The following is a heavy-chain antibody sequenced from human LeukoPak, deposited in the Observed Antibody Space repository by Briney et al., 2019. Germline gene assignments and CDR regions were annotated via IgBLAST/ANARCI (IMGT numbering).Heavy chain of an antibody. CDR2: INHSGST. V-gene: IGHV4-34*01. D-gene: IGHD2-15*01. J-gene: IGHJ4*02. Sequence: SETLSLTCAVYGGSFSGYYWSWIRQPPGKGLEWIGEINHSGSTNYNPSLKSRVTISVDTSKNQFSLKLSSVTAADTAVYYCARAPKILDVALYLDYWGQGTLVTVSS. CDR1: GGSFSGYY. CDR3: ARAPKILDVALYLDY.